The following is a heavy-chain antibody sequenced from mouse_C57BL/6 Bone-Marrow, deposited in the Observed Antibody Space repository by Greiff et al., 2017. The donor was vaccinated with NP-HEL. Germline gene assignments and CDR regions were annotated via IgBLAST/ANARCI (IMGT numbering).Heavy chain of an antibody. J-gene: IGHJ2*01. CDR2: IYPRSGNT. V-gene: IGHV1-81*01. CDR3: ARWNITTVVATDY. CDR1: GYTFTSYG. D-gene: IGHD1-1*01. Sequence: VQLQESGAELARPGASVKLSCKASGYTFTSYGISWVKQRTGQGLEWIGEIYPRSGNTYYNEKFKGKATLTADKSSSTAYMELRSLTSEDSAVYFCARWNITTVVATDYWGQGTTLTVSS.